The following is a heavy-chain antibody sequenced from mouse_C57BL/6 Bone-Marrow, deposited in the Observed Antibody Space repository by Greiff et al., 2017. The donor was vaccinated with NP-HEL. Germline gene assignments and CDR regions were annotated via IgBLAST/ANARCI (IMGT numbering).Heavy chain of an antibody. J-gene: IGHJ4*01. Sequence: VQLQQPGAELVMPGASVKLSCKASGYTFTSYWMHWVKQRPGQGLEWIGEIDPSDSYTNYNQKFKGKSTLTVDKSSSTAYMQLSSLTSEDSAVYYCARLRQGYYYAMDYWGQGTSVTVSS. D-gene: IGHD2-2*01. V-gene: IGHV1-69*01. CDR2: IDPSDSYT. CDR1: GYTFTSYW. CDR3: ARLRQGYYYAMDY.